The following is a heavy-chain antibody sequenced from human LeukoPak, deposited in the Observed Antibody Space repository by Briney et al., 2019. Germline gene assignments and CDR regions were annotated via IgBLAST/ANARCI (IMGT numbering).Heavy chain of an antibody. V-gene: IGHV3-74*01. CDR1: GFTFSSYW. J-gene: IGHJ6*03. CDR2: INSDGSST. CDR3: ARDTTEYYYYYMDV. Sequence: PGGSLRLSCAASGFTFSSYWMHWVRQAPGKGLVWVSRINSDGSSTNYADSVKGRFTISGDNSKNTLYLQMNSLRAEDTAVYYCARDTTEYYYYYMDVWGKGTTVTVSS. D-gene: IGHD4-17*01.